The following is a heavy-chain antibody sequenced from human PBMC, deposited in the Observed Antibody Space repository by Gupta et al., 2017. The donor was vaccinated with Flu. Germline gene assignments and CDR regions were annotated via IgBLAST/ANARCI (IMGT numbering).Heavy chain of an antibody. CDR2: IRTKANNYAT. D-gene: IGHD4-17*01. J-gene: IGHJ4*02. V-gene: IGHV3-73*02. CDR1: GFTFSGSA. Sequence: EVQLVESGGGLVQPVGSLTPSCAASGFTFSGSAMHWVRQASGKGLEWVGRIRTKANNYATVYAASVKGRFTISRDDSKNTAYLQMNSLKTEDTAVYYCTNYGYDFSYWGQGTLVTVSS. CDR3: TNYGYDFSY.